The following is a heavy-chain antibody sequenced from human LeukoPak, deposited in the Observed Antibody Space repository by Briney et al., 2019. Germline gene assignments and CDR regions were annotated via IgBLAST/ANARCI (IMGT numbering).Heavy chain of an antibody. D-gene: IGHD2-2*03. CDR1: GYTFTNYG. Sequence: ASAKVSCKASGYTFTNYGISWVRQAPGQGLEWMGWISAYNGNTNYAQKLQGRVTMTRDTSTSTAYMELRSLRSDDTAVYYCARDGYEGGADTDYMDVWGRGTTVTVSS. J-gene: IGHJ6*03. V-gene: IGHV1-18*01. CDR2: ISAYNGNT. CDR3: ARDGYEGGADTDYMDV.